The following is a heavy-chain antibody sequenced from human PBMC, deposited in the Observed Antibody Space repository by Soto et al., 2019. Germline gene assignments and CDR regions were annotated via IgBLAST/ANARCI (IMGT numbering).Heavy chain of an antibody. CDR3: ARDKGSSSWHSFDY. CDR1: GFTFSSCA. Sequence: PGGSLRLSCAASGFTFSSCAMGWVRQAPGKGLEWVSDIIDSGGSTYYADAVKGRFTISRGNSKSTLYLQMNSLRAEDTAVYYCARDKGSSSWHSFDYWGQGTLVTVSS. CDR2: IIDSGGST. V-gene: IGHV3-23*01. D-gene: IGHD2-2*01. J-gene: IGHJ4*02.